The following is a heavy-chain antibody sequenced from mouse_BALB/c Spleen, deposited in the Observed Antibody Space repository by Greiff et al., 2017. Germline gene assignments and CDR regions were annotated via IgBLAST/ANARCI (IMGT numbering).Heavy chain of an antibody. V-gene: IGHV1-82*01. CDR2: IYPGDGDT. CDR1: GYAFSSSW. CDR3: ARERKSDYGYFDY. J-gene: IGHJ2*01. Sequence: VQLQQSGPELVKPGASVKISCKASGYAFSSSWMNWVKQRPGQGLEWIGRIYPGDGDTNYNGKFKGKATLTADKSSSTAYMQLSSLTSVDSAVYFCARERKSDYGYFDYWGQGTTLTVSS. D-gene: IGHD1-1*01.